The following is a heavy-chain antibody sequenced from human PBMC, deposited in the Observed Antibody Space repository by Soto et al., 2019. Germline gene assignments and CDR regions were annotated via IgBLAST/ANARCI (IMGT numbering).Heavy chain of an antibody. CDR1: GGSINNYY. D-gene: IGHD3-22*01. Sequence: PSETLSLTCTVSGGSINNYYWSWIRQPPGKGLEWIGYMYSSGSTRYSPSFQGQVTISADKSIRTAYLQWSSLKTSDTAMYYCARLPPAYYYNSPGYPAGGLEPFDYWXQGTLVTVSS. CDR3: ARLPPAYYYNSPGYPAGGLEPFDY. V-gene: IGHV4-59*12. J-gene: IGHJ4*02. CDR2: MYSSGST.